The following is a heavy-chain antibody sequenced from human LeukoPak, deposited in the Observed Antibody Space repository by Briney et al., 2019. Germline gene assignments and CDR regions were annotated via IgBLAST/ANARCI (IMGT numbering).Heavy chain of an antibody. Sequence: SVKVSCKASGGTFGSYAISWVRQAPGQGLEWMGGIIPIFGTANYAQKFQGRVTITADKSTSTAYMELSSLRSEDTAVYYCARGTHYYGSGSYYIPPDSLHFDYWGQGTLVTVSS. J-gene: IGHJ4*02. D-gene: IGHD3-10*01. CDR1: GGTFGSYA. CDR3: ARGTHYYGSGSYYIPPDSLHFDY. CDR2: IIPIFGTA. V-gene: IGHV1-69*06.